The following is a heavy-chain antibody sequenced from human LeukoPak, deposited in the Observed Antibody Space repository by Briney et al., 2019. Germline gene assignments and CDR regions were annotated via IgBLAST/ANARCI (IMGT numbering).Heavy chain of an antibody. CDR3: ATSSGSYFPYAFDI. CDR1: GFTVSSNY. D-gene: IGHD1-26*01. CDR2: IYSGGST. Sequence: GSLRLSCAASGFTVSSNYMSWVRQAPGKGLEWVSVIYSGGSTYYADSVKGRFTISRDNSKNTLYLQMNSLRAEDTAVYYCATSSGSYFPYAFDIWGQGTMVTVSS. J-gene: IGHJ3*02. V-gene: IGHV3-53*01.